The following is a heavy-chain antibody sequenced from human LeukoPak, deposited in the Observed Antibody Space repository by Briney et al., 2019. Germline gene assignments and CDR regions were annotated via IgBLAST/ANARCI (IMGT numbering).Heavy chain of an antibody. CDR1: GFAFSSQD. CDR3: ARGGRHDYPSDY. Sequence: QPGGSLRLSCAPSGFAFSSQDMGWVRQAPGKGLEWVSAISDSGGRTYYADSVRGRFTISRDNAKNSLYLQMNSLRAEDTAVYYCARGGRHDYPSDYWGQGTLVTVSS. D-gene: IGHD4-11*01. CDR2: ISDSGGRT. J-gene: IGHJ4*02. V-gene: IGHV3-23*01.